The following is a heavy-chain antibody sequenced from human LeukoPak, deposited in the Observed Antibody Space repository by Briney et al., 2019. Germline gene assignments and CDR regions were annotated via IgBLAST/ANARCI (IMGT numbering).Heavy chain of an antibody. CDR1: GYTFTGYF. V-gene: IGHV1-2*06. D-gene: IGHD6-6*01. CDR3: AREDSGSNYCYYGMDV. J-gene: IGHJ6*02. CDR2: INPKSGGT. Sequence: ASVKVSCKASGYTFTGYFIHWVRQAPGQGPEWMGRINPKSGGTNYAQKFQGRVTMTRDTSLSTAYMELTRLKSDDTAVYFCAREDSGSNYCYYGMDVWGQGTTVTVSS.